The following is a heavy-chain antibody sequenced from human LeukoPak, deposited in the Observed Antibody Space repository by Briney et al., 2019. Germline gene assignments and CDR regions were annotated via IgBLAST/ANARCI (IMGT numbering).Heavy chain of an antibody. Sequence: PSQTLSLTCTVSGGSISSGSYYWSWIRQPAGKGLEWIGRIYTSGSTNYNPSLKSRVTISVDTSKNQFSLKMSSVTAADTAVYYCARDCEIAARNWFDPWGQGTLVTVSS. CDR2: IYTSGST. J-gene: IGHJ5*02. D-gene: IGHD6-6*01. CDR1: GGSISSGSYY. V-gene: IGHV4-61*02. CDR3: ARDCEIAARNWFDP.